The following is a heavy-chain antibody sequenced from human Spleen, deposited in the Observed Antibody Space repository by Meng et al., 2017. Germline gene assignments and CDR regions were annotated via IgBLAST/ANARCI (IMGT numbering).Heavy chain of an antibody. CDR3: ARDEDISAAGKLFGDY. J-gene: IGHJ4*02. CDR2: IDPKSGDT. Sequence: LVQTWVRVKSPGPPWKVSSNPPGYNFPDYWLTLVRRAPGQGLEWMGRIDPKSGDTHYAQRFQGRVTMTGDTSISTAYMELSGLRSDDTAMYYCARDEDISAAGKLFGDYWGQGTLVTVSS. CDR1: GYNFPDYW. V-gene: IGHV1-2*06. D-gene: IGHD6-13*01.